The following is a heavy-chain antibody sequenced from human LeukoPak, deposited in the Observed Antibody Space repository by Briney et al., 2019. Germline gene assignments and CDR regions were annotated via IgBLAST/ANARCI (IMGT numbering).Heavy chain of an antibody. CDR2: ISYNGNDK. CDR1: GFTFNNYA. D-gene: IGHD6-13*01. J-gene: IGHJ4*02. V-gene: IGHV3-30-3*01. CDR3: ARGDYGSTWYDFFFDY. Sequence: GGSLRLSCAASGFTFNNYALHWVRQPPGKGLEWVSVISYNGNDKYYTDSVKGRFTISRANSNNTLYLQMNSLRGEDTAVYYCARGDYGSTWYDFFFDYWGQGILVTVSS.